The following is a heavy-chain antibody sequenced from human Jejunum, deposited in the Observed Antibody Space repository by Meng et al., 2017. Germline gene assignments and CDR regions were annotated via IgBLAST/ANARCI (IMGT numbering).Heavy chain of an antibody. Sequence: GSLRLSCTVSGGSITSGNYYWSWIRQPPGKGLEWIGYIYFSGTTNYNPSLKSRVTISVDTSKNQFSLKLNSVIAADTAVYSCARGRLAYFDYWGQGTLVTVSS. CDR3: ARGRLAYFDY. D-gene: IGHD6-19*01. J-gene: IGHJ4*02. CDR1: GGSITSGNYY. CDR2: IYFSGTT. V-gene: IGHV4-61*01.